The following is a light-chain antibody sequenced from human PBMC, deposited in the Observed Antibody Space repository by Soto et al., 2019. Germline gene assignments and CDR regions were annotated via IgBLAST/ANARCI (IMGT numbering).Light chain of an antibody. CDR2: DAS. CDR1: QDISDV. V-gene: IGKV1-33*01. J-gene: IGKJ5*01. Sequence: IPLTQSPAAMTAYVGDRVPITCQASQDISDVLNWYQQQPGKAPKVLIYDASKLQTGVPSRFSGRGSGKDFTFTISSLQPDDSGTYYCQQFYDLPITFGQGTRLEIK. CDR3: QQFYDLPIT.